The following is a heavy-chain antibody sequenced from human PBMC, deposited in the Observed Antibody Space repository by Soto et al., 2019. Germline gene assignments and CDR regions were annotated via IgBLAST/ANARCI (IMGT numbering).Heavy chain of an antibody. CDR2: IIPIFGTA. V-gene: IGHV1-69*13. Sequence: GASVKVSCKASGGTFSSYAISWVRQAPGQGLEWMGGIIPIFGTANYAQKFQGRVTITADESTSTAYMEMSSLTAEDSALYYCSRSLDSWGQGTRVTVSS. J-gene: IGHJ4*02. CDR3: SRSLDS. CDR1: GGTFSSYA.